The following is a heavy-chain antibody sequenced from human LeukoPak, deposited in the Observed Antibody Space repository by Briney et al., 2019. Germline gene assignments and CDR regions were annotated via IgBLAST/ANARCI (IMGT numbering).Heavy chain of an antibody. Sequence: QAGGSLRLSCAASGFTVSNNHMNWVRQAPGKGLEWVSYISSSSSTIYYADSVKGRFTISRDNAKNSLYLQMNSLRAEDTAVYYCASLGGSGFDYWGQGTLVTVSS. J-gene: IGHJ4*02. CDR1: GFTVSNNH. CDR2: ISSSSSTI. D-gene: IGHD2-15*01. V-gene: IGHV3-48*01. CDR3: ASLGGSGFDY.